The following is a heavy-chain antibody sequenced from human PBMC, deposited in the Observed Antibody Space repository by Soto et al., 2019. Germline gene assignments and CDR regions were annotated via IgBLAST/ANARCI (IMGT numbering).Heavy chain of an antibody. D-gene: IGHD3-3*01. CDR1: GYTFTSYG. Sequence: QVQLVQSGAEVKKPGASVKVSCKASGYTFTSYGISWVRQAPGQGLEWMGWISAYNGNTNYAQKLQGRVTMTTDTSTSADYMELRSLRSDDTAVYYCARDRHYDFWSGYYTPYYFDYWGQGTLVTVSS. V-gene: IGHV1-18*01. J-gene: IGHJ4*02. CDR2: ISAYNGNT. CDR3: ARDRHYDFWSGYYTPYYFDY.